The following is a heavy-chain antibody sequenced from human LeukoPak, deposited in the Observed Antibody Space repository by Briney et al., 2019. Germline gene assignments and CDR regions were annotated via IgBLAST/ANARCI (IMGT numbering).Heavy chain of an antibody. CDR1: GFTFDDYA. V-gene: IGHV3-9*01. J-gene: IGHJ6*04. D-gene: IGHD3-10*01. Sequence: PGRSLRLSCAASGFTFDDYAMHWVRQAPGKGLEWVSGISWNSGSIGYADSVKGRFTISRDNAKNSLYLQMNSLRAEDTAVYYCAVYGSGFFPWGKGTTVTISS. CDR2: ISWNSGSI. CDR3: AVYGSGFFP.